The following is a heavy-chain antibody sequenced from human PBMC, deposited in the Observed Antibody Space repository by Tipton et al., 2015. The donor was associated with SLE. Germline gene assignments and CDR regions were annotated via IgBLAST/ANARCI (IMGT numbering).Heavy chain of an antibody. J-gene: IGHJ5*02. Sequence: TLSLTCTVSGGSISSYYWGWICQPPGKGLEWIGSIYYSGSTYYNPSLKSRVTISVDTSKNQFSLKLSSVTAADTAVYYCARHSPSSGWFDPWGQGTLVTVSS. V-gene: IGHV4-39*01. CDR1: GGSISSYY. CDR2: IYYSGST. CDR3: ARHSPSSGWFDP.